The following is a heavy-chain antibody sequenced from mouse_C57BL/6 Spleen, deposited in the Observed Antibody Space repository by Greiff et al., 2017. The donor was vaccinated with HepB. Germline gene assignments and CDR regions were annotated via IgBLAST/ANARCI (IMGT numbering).Heavy chain of an antibody. V-gene: IGHV1-82*01. Sequence: QVQLQQSGPELVKPGASVKISCKASGYAFSSSWMNWVKQRPGKGLEWIGRIYPGDGDTNYNGKFKGKATLTADKSSSTAYMQLSSLTSEDSAVYFCARGGIYGYDGGDAMDYWGQGTSVTVSS. CDR2: IYPGDGDT. CDR3: ARGGIYGYDGGDAMDY. J-gene: IGHJ4*01. CDR1: GYAFSSSW. D-gene: IGHD2-2*01.